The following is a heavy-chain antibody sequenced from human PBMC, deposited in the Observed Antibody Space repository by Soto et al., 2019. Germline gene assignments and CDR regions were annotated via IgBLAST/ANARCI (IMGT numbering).Heavy chain of an antibody. CDR2: IIPMFGTA. CDR1: GGTFSSYA. D-gene: IGHD3-10*01. V-gene: IGHV1-69*01. J-gene: IGHJ6*02. CDR3: AREPHGYGSGSYFYGMDV. Sequence: QVQLVQSGAEVKKPGSSVKVSCKASGGTFSSYAISWVRQAPGQGLEWMGGIIPMFGTANYAQKFQGRVTITADESTSTAYMELSSVRSEDTAVYYCAREPHGYGSGSYFYGMDVWGQGTTVTVSS.